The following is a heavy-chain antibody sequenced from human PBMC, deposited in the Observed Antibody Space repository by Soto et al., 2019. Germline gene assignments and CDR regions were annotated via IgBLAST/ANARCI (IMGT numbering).Heavy chain of an antibody. D-gene: IGHD2-2*02. CDR1: GGSISSGDYY. CDR2: IYYSGST. CDR3: AREGQYQLLYRNWFDP. J-gene: IGHJ5*02. Sequence: SETLSLTCTVSGGSISSGDYYWSWIRQPQGKGLEWIGYIYYSGSTYYNPSLESRVTISVDTSKNQFSLKLSSVTAADTAVYYCAREGQYQLLYRNWFDPWGQGTLVTVSS. V-gene: IGHV4-30-4*01.